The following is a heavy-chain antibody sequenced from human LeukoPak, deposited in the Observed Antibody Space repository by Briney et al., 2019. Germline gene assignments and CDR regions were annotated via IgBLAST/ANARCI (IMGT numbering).Heavy chain of an antibody. D-gene: IGHD3-22*01. CDR3: AGNYYDSSGTDAFDI. CDR2: TNPNSGNT. CDR1: GYTFTSYD. V-gene: IGHV1-8*01. Sequence: ASVKVSCKASGYTFTSYDINWVRQATGQGLEWMGWTNPNSGNTGYAQKFQGRVTMTRNTSISTAYMELSSLRSEDTAVYYCAGNYYDSSGTDAFDIWGQGTMVTVSS. J-gene: IGHJ3*02.